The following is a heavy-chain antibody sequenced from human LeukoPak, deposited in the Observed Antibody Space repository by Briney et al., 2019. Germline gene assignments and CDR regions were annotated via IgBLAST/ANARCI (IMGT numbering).Heavy chain of an antibody. CDR1: GGSISSSSYI. CDR2: IYYSGST. J-gene: IGHJ5*02. V-gene: IGHV4-39*01. D-gene: IGHD5-18*01. Sequence: SSETLSLTCTVSGGSISSSSYIWGWIRQPPGKGLEWIGSIYYSGSTYYNPSLKSRVTISVDTSKNQFSLKLSSVTAADTAVYYCASRSGYSYGFASLSKFDPWGQGTLVTVSS. CDR3: ASRSGYSYGFASLSKFDP.